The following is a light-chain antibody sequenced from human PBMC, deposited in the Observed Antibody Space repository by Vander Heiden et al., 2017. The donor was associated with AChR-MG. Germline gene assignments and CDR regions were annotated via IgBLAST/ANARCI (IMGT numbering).Light chain of an antibody. Sequence: DVVMTQSPDSLAASLGERATINCRSSQSVLYSSNNKNYLAWYQQKPGQPPKLLIYWASTRESGVPDRFSGSGSGTDFTLTISSLQAEDVAVYYCQQFFWTPVTFGPGTKVDIK. J-gene: IGKJ3*01. CDR1: QSVLYSSNNKNY. V-gene: IGKV4-1*01. CDR2: WAS. CDR3: QQFFWTPVT.